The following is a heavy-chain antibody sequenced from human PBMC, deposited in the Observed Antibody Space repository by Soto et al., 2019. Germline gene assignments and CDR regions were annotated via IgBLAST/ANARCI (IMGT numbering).Heavy chain of an antibody. V-gene: IGHV1-18*04. Sequence: GASVKVSCKASGFTFINSGISWVRQTPGQGLEWVAWISAYNGHTNYAEKVQGRVTMTTDTSTSTAYMELRSLRSDDTAVYYCANSAGPSIEAAQTWFDPWGQGTLVTVSS. CDR3: ANSAGPSIEAAQTWFDP. CDR1: GFTFINSG. D-gene: IGHD6-13*01. J-gene: IGHJ5*02. CDR2: ISAYNGHT.